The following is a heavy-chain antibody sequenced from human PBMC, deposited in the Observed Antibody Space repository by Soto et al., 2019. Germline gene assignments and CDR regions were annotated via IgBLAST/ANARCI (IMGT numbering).Heavy chain of an antibody. V-gene: IGHV3-7*01. CDR2: IKQDGSEK. CDR3: ARSPYGGYVFDY. J-gene: IGHJ4*02. D-gene: IGHD5-12*01. CDR1: GFTFSSYW. Sequence: GGSLRLSCAASGFTFSSYWMTWVRQAPGKGLEWVANIKQDGSEKYYVDSAKGRFTISRDNAKNSLYLQMNSLRDEDTAVYYCARSPYGGYVFDYWGQGXLVTVSS.